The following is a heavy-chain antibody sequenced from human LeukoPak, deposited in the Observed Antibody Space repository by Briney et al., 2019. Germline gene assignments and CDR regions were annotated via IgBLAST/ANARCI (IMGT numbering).Heavy chain of an antibody. Sequence: SETLSLTCTVSGGSISSYYWTWIRQPPGKGLEWIGYIYYSGSTNYNPSLKSRVTMSVDTSKNQSSLKLTSVTAADTAIYYCARYSSSGLDYWGQGTLVTVSS. CDR1: GGSISSYY. CDR3: ARYSSSGLDY. D-gene: IGHD6-6*01. CDR2: IYYSGST. V-gene: IGHV4-59*01. J-gene: IGHJ4*02.